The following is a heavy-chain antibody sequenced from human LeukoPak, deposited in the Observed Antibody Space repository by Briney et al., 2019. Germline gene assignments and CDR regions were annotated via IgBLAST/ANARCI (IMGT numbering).Heavy chain of an antibody. CDR2: IYHSGST. J-gene: IGHJ5*02. CDR1: GGSVRSSNW. V-gene: IGHV4-4*02. CDR3: ARNSRGFDP. Sequence: SGTLSLTCAVSGGSVRSSNWWSWVRQPPGKGLEWIGEIYHSGSTNYNPSLKSRVTISVGESKNQLSLNLSSLTAADTAVYYCARNSRGFDPWGQGTLVTVSS. D-gene: IGHD4-23*01.